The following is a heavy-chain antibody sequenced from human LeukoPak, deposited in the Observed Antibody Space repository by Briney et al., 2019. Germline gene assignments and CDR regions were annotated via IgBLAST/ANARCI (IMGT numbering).Heavy chain of an antibody. CDR2: IYHSGST. CDR3: ASFRRADFWSGYYYFDY. V-gene: IGHV4-38-2*02. D-gene: IGHD3-3*01. J-gene: IGHJ4*02. Sequence: SETLSLTCTVSGYSISSGYYWGWIRQPPGKGLEWIGSIYHSGSTYYNPSLKSRVTISVDTSKNQFSLKLSSVTAADTAVYYCASFRRADFWSGYYYFDYWGQGTLVTVSS. CDR1: GYSISSGYY.